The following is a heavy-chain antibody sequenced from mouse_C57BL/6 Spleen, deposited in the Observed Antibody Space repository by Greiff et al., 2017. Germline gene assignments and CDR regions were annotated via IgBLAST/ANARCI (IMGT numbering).Heavy chain of an antibody. V-gene: IGHV1-5*01. J-gene: IGHJ1*03. CDR2: IYPGHSDT. Sequence: EVQLQQSGAELVRPGASVKMSCKTSGYTFTSYWMHWVKQRPGQGLEWIGAIYPGHSDTSYNQKFKGKATLTAATSASTSYLELSSLTNEDSAVYYCTRAHFCYSYFCSFDVWGTGTSVTVSS. CDR1: GYTFTSYW. CDR3: TRAHFCYSYFCSFDV. D-gene: IGHD2-12*01.